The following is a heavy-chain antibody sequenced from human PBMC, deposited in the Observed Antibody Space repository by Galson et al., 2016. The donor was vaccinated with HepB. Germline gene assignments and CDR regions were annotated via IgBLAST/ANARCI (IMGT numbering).Heavy chain of an antibody. D-gene: IGHD6-25*01. CDR1: GFTFSSCG. CDR3: AREHPGMAAAILDY. Sequence: SLRLSCAASGFTFSSCGMHWVRQAPGEGLEWLALIWYDGSNDYYADSVKGRFTISRDNSKNTLYLQLNSLRAEDTAVYYCAREHPGMAAAILDYWGQGTLVTVSS. J-gene: IGHJ4*02. CDR2: IWYDGSND. V-gene: IGHV3-33*01.